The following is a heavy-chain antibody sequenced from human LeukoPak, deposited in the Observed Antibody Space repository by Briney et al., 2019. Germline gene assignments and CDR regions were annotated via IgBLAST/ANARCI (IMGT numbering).Heavy chain of an antibody. CDR1: GYTFTNYL. V-gene: IGHV1-3*01. J-gene: IGHJ4*02. CDR3: ARARAILWSPLDY. Sequence: ASVKVSCKASGYTFTNYLMFWVRQAPGQRLEWMGWINAGNGNTKYSQKFQGRVTITRDTSASTAYMDLSSLRSEDTAVYYCARARAILWSPLDYWGQGTLVTVSS. CDR2: INAGNGNT. D-gene: IGHD3-16*01.